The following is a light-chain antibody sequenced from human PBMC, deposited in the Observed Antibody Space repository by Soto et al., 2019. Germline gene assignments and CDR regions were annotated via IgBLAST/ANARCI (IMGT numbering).Light chain of an antibody. CDR3: QQYGTSSWT. CDR1: QSISSSY. J-gene: IGKJ1*01. V-gene: IGKV3-20*01. CDR2: GAS. Sequence: IVLTQSPGTLSLSPGERATLSCRASQSISSSYLAWFQQKLGQAPRLLIYGASSRATGITDRFSGSGSGTDFTLTISRLEPEDFAVYYCQQYGTSSWTFGQGTKVEIK.